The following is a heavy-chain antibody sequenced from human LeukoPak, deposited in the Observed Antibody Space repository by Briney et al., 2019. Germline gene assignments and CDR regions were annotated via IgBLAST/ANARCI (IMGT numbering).Heavy chain of an antibody. J-gene: IGHJ5*02. CDR2: INGDGSKK. Sequence: GGSLRLSCAASGFTFSSNWMSWVRQAPGKGLEWVANINGDGSKKYYVDSVKGRFTISRDNAKNSLYLQMNSLRAEDTAVYYCARELTPGCFTPWGQGTLVTVSS. D-gene: IGHD2-15*01. CDR1: GFTFSSNW. CDR3: ARELTPGCFTP. V-gene: IGHV3-7*03.